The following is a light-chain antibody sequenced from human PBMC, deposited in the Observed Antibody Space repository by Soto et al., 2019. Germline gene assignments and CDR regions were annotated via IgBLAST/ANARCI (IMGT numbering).Light chain of an antibody. CDR2: WAS. CDR1: QSILYSSNNKNY. J-gene: IGKJ3*01. V-gene: IGKV4-1*01. CDR3: QQYKRTPIT. Sequence: DIVMTQSPDSLAVSLGERATINCKSGQSILYSSNNKNYLAWYQQKPGQPPKLLIYWASTRKSGVPDRFSGSGSGTDFTLTISSLQAEDVAVYYCQQYKRTPITFGPGTKVDI.